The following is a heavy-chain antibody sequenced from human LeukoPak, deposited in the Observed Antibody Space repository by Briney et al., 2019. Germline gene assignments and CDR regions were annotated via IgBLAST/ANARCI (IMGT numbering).Heavy chain of an antibody. Sequence: GASVKVSCKASGYTFTSYYIHWVRQAPGQGLEWMGIINPSGGSTSYAQKFQGRVTMTRDTSTSTVYMELSSLRSEDTAVYYCARGSRPLFSSWETFLDYWGQGTLVTVSS. D-gene: IGHD6-13*01. CDR1: GYTFTSYY. CDR2: INPSGGST. J-gene: IGHJ4*02. CDR3: ARGSRPLFSSWETFLDY. V-gene: IGHV1-46*03.